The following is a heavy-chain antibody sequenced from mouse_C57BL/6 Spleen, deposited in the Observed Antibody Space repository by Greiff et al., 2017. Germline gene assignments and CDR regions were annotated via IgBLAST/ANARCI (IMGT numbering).Heavy chain of an antibody. CDR1: GYSFTSYY. D-gene: IGHD2-10*02. Sequence: QVQLQQSGPELVKPGASVKISCKASGYSFTSYYIHWVQQRPGQGLEWIGWIYPGSGNTKYNEKFKGKATLTADTSSSTAYMQLSSLTSEDSAVYYCAKEGLDYAMDYWGQGTSVTVSS. CDR3: AKEGLDYAMDY. V-gene: IGHV1-66*01. J-gene: IGHJ4*01. CDR2: IYPGSGNT.